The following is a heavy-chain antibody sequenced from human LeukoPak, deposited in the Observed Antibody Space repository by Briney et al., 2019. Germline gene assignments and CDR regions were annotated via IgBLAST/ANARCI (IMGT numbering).Heavy chain of an antibody. V-gene: IGHV4-34*01. J-gene: IGHJ4*02. Sequence: SETLSLTCAVYGGSFSGYYWSWIRQPPGKGLEWIGEINHSGSTNYNPSLKSRVTISVDTSKNQFSLKLSSVTAADTAVYYCASHYAAVDYWGQGTLVTVSS. CDR1: GGSFSGYY. D-gene: IGHD2-2*01. CDR2: INHSGST. CDR3: ASHYAAVDY.